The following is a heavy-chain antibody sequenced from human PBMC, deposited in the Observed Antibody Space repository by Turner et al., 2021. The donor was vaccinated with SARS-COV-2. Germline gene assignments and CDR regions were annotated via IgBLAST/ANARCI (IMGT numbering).Heavy chain of an antibody. D-gene: IGHD2-21*02. Sequence: QVQLVQSGAEVKTPGASVKVSCTVSGYTLIELSIHWVRQAPGKGLEWMGGFEPEDGETIYEQKFQGRVTMTEDTSTDTAYMELSSLRSEDTAVYYCATGYAYCGGDCSIHYWGQGTLVTVSS. CDR2: FEPEDGET. CDR3: ATGYAYCGGDCSIHY. J-gene: IGHJ4*02. CDR1: GYTLIELS. V-gene: IGHV1-24*01.